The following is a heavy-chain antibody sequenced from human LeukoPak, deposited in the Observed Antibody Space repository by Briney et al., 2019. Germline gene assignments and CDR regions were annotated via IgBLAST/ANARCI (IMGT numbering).Heavy chain of an antibody. J-gene: IGHJ4*02. Sequence: GGSLTLSCAASRFIFSTYDMYWVRQAPGKGLEWVAFIRKDGSMKNYGDSVKGRSTISRDNSKNTLYLHMNSQIAEDTAVYYCAKDSLADIDYWGQGTLVTVSS. V-gene: IGHV3-30*02. CDR2: IRKDGSMK. D-gene: IGHD3-16*01. CDR3: AKDSLADIDY. CDR1: RFIFSTYD.